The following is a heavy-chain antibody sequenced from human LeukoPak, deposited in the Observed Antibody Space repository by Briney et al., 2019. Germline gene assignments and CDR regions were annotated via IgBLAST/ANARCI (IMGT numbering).Heavy chain of an antibody. D-gene: IGHD7-27*01. CDR3: ARHQTLGIVYSDY. CDR1: GGSISSSSYY. CDR2: FYSSGST. Sequence: PSETLSLTCTVSGGSISSSSYYWGWIRQPPGKGLEWIGTFYSSGSTYYNPSLKSRVTISIDASKNQFSLKLSSVTAADTAVYYCARHQTLGIVYSDYWGQGTLVTVSS. V-gene: IGHV4-39*01. J-gene: IGHJ4*02.